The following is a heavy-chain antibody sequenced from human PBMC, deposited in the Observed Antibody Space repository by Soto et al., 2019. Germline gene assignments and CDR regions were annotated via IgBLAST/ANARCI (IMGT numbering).Heavy chain of an antibody. D-gene: IGHD4-4*01. Sequence: QVQLQESGPGLVEPSGTLSLTCAVSGGSVSSTNWWCWVRQPPGKGLEWIGDIYHSGSTYCIPSLKCRVSISVDKSKNQFSLRLSSVTGADTAVYFCARDRAVTARGSFDYWGQGTLVTVSS. CDR1: GGSVSSTNW. CDR3: ARDRAVTARGSFDY. J-gene: IGHJ4*02. CDR2: IYHSGST. V-gene: IGHV4-4*02.